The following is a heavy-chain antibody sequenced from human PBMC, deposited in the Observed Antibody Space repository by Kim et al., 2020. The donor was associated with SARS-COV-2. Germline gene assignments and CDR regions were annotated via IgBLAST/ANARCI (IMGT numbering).Heavy chain of an antibody. D-gene: IGHD6-19*01. CDR2: IYYSGST. V-gene: IGHV4-39*01. Sequence: SETLSLTCTVSGGSISSSSYYWGWIRQPPGKGLEWIGSIYYSGSTYYNPSLKSRVTISVDTSKNQFSLKLSSVTAADTAVYYCARHVRGSGGKFDYWGQGTLVTVSS. J-gene: IGHJ4*02. CDR1: GGSISSSSYY. CDR3: ARHVRGSGGKFDY.